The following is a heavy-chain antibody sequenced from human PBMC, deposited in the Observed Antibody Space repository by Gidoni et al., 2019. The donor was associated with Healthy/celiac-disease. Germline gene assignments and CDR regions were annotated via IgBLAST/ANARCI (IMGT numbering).Heavy chain of an antibody. D-gene: IGHD2-15*01. V-gene: IGHV4-38-2*01. CDR1: GYSISSGYY. Sequence: QVQLQESGPGLVKPSETLSLTCAVSGYSISSGYYWGWIRQPPGKGLEWIGSIYHSGSTYYNPSLKSRVTISVDTSKNQFSLKLSSVTAADTAVYYCASGSPLIVVVVAATSDGYDAFDIWGQGTMVTVSS. CDR3: ASGSPLIVVVVAATSDGYDAFDI. J-gene: IGHJ3*02. CDR2: IYHSGST.